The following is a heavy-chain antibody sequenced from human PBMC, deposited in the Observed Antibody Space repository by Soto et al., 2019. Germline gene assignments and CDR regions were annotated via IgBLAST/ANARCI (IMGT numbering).Heavy chain of an antibody. Sequence: ASVKVSCKASGYTFTSYGISWVRQAPGQGLEWVGWISAYNGNTNYAQKLQGRVTMTTDTSTSTADMELRSLKSDDTAVYYCARDIVVVVAAIAYYYYGMDVWGQGTTVTVSS. CDR3: ARDIVVVVAAIAYYYYGMDV. CDR2: ISAYNGNT. J-gene: IGHJ6*02. V-gene: IGHV1-18*01. CDR1: GYTFTSYG. D-gene: IGHD2-15*01.